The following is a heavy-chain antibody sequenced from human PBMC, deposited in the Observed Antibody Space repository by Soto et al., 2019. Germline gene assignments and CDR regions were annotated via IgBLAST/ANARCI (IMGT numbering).Heavy chain of an antibody. CDR3: ARSAGWYAVHS. CDR1: GDSVSSPYY. V-gene: IGHV4-4*02. CDR2: VFHTGTT. D-gene: IGHD6-19*01. Sequence: QVQLQESGPGLVKPSGTLSLTCGVSGDSVSSPYYWCWVRQPPGKGLEWIGEVFHTGTTSYNPSLRSRVTISMDKSNNQFSLDLSSVTAADPAVYYCARSAGWYAVHSWGPGTLVIVSS. J-gene: IGHJ4*02.